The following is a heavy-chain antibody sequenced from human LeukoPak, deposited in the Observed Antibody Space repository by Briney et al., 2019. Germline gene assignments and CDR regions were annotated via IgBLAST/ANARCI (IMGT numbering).Heavy chain of an antibody. CDR3: AKEARMARNNWYFEL. J-gene: IGHJ2*01. CDR1: ADPISNSD. Sequence: SETLSLTCTVSADPISNSDWSWIRQSAGKGLEWIGCIYTSGSTNYNPSLKSRVTMTVDKSKNQFSLVLTTVTAADTAVYFCAKEARMARNNWYFELWGRGTLVTSSS. V-gene: IGHV4-4*07. D-gene: IGHD2-8*01. CDR2: IYTSGST.